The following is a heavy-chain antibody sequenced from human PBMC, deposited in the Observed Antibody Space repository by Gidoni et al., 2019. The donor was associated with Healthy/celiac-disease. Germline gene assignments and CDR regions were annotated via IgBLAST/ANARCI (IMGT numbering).Heavy chain of an antibody. Sequence: QVQLQESGPGLVKPSQTLSLTCTVSGGSIRSGGYYWSWIRQHPGKGLEWIGYIYYSGSTYYNPSLKSRVTISVDTSKNQFSLKLSSVTAADTAVYYCARGEEGYMAAAALGFIGGDAFDIWGQGTMVTVSS. CDR1: GGSIRSGGYY. V-gene: IGHV4-31*03. J-gene: IGHJ3*02. CDR2: IYYSGST. D-gene: IGHD6-13*01. CDR3: ARGEEGYMAAAALGFIGGDAFDI.